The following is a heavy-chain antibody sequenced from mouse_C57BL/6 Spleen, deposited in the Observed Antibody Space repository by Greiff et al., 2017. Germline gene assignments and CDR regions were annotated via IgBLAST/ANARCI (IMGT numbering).Heavy chain of an antibody. CDR3: ARRAYYYGSSWAMDY. Sequence: QVQLKQPGAELVKPGASVKLSCKASGYTFTSYWMHWVKQRPGQGLEWIGMIHPNSGSTNYNEKFKSKATLTVDKSSSTAYMQLSSLTSEDSAVYYCARRAYYYGSSWAMDYWGQGTSVTVSS. CDR1: GYTFTSYW. CDR2: IHPNSGST. D-gene: IGHD1-1*01. J-gene: IGHJ4*01. V-gene: IGHV1-64*01.